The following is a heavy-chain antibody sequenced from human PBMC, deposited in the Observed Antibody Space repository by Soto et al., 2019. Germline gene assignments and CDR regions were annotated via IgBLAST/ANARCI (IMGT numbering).Heavy chain of an antibody. D-gene: IGHD5-18*01. CDR2: TNAGNGNT. Sequence: QVKLVQSGAEVKKPGASLKVSCKASGYTFTSYAMHWVRQAPGQSLEWMGWTNAGNGNTKYSQKFQGRVTITRDTSASTAYMELSSLRSEDTAVYYCARDPGYSYGYNWGQGTLVTVSS. CDR1: GYTFTSYA. V-gene: IGHV1-3*01. CDR3: ARDPGYSYGYN. J-gene: IGHJ4*02.